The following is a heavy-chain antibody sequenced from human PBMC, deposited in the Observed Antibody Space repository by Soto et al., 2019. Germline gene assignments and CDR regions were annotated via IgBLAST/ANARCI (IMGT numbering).Heavy chain of an antibody. J-gene: IGHJ4*02. V-gene: IGHV4-34*01. CDR3: ANRLGSF. CDR1: GGSFSTYY. Sequence: PSETMSVTCAVDGGSFSTYYWAWIRQPPGKGLEWIGETHHSGSTTYSPSLMSRVSISIDTSRNQFSLKLRAVTAADTGVYYCANRLGSFWGQGTLVTVS. D-gene: IGHD3-16*01. CDR2: THHSGST.